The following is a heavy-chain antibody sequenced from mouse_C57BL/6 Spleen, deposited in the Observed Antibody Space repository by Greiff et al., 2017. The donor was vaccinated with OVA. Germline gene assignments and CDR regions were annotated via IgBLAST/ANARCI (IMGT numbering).Heavy chain of an antibody. CDR3: TRSGDYDSFDY. V-gene: IGHV1-15*01. D-gene: IGHD2-4*01. CDR1: GYTFTDYE. Sequence: QVHVKQSGAELVRPGASVTLSCKASGYTFTDYEMHWVKQTPVHGLEWIGAIDPETGGTAYNQKFKGKAILTADKSSSTAYMELRSLTSEDSAVYYCTRSGDYDSFDYWGQGTTLTVSS. J-gene: IGHJ2*01. CDR2: IDPETGGT.